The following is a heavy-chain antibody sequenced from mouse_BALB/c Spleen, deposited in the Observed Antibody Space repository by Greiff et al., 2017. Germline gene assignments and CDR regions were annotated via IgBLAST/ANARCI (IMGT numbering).Heavy chain of an antibody. Sequence: EVQLQESGPSLVKPSQTLSLTCSVTGDSITSGYWNWIRKFPGNKLEYMGYISYSGSTYYNPSLKSRISITRDTSKNQYYLQLNSVTTEDTATYYCASRGLRRSGDAMDYWGQGTSVTVSS. CDR1: GDSITSGY. V-gene: IGHV3-8*02. J-gene: IGHJ4*01. CDR2: ISYSGST. CDR3: ASRGLRRSGDAMDY. D-gene: IGHD2-4*01.